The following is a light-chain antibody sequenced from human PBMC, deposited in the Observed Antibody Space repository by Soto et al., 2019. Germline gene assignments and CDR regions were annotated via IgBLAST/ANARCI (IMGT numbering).Light chain of an antibody. CDR1: QSVRNNF. J-gene: IGKJ2*01. CDR3: QQYSSSVVYT. CDR2: GAS. V-gene: IGKV3-20*01. Sequence: EFVLTQSPGSMSLSPGESATLSCRASQSVRNNFLAWYQQIPGQAPRLLIYGASTRATGVPDRFSGSGSGTDFTLTISRLEPEDCAVYFCQQYSSSVVYTFGQGTKLEIK.